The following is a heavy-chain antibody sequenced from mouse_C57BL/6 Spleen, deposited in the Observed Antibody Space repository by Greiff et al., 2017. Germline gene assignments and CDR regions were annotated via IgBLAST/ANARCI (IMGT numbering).Heavy chain of an antibody. J-gene: IGHJ3*01. CDR1: GYTFTDYY. CDR2: INPNNGGT. D-gene: IGHD2-3*01. Sequence: VQLQQSGPELVKPGASVKISCKASGYTFTDYYMNWVKQSHGKSLEWIGDINPNNGGTSYNQKFKGKATLTVDKSSSTAYMELRSLTSEDSAVYYCARFYGYYVPWFAYWGQGTLVTVSA. CDR3: ARFYGYYVPWFAY. V-gene: IGHV1-26*01.